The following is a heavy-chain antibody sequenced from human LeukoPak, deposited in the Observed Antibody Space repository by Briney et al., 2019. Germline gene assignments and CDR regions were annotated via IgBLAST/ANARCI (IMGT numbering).Heavy chain of an antibody. Sequence: WRSLRLSCAASGFTFSSYAMHWVRQAPGKGLEWVAVISYDGSNKYYADSVKGRFTISRDNSKNTLYLQMNSLRAEDTAVYYCARDQRYSYANMDVWGKGTTVTVSS. CDR2: ISYDGSNK. V-gene: IGHV3-30*04. CDR1: GFTFSSYA. D-gene: IGHD5-18*01. CDR3: ARDQRYSYANMDV. J-gene: IGHJ6*04.